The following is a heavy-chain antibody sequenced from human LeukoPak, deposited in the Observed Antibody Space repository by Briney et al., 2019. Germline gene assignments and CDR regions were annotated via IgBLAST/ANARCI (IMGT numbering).Heavy chain of an antibody. CDR3: ARSYNWNYVGAFPI. Sequence: SSETLSLTCTVSGGSISSYYWSWIRQPPGKGLEWIGYIYYSGSTNYNPSLKSRVTISVDTSKNQFSLKLSSVTAADTAVYYCARSYNWNYVGAFPIWGQGTMVTVSS. V-gene: IGHV4-59*08. CDR1: GGSISSYY. D-gene: IGHD1-7*01. CDR2: IYYSGST. J-gene: IGHJ3*02.